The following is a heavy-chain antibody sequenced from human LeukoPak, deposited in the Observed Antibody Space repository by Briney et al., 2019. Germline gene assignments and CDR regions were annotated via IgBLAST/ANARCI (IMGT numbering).Heavy chain of an antibody. CDR2: IRSKAYGGTT. CDR3: TRGGYSSSWYRDAFDI. CDR1: GFTFGDYA. Sequence: GGSLRLSCTASGFTFGDYAMSWVRQAPGKGLEWVGFIRSKAYGGTTEYAASVKGRFTISRDDSKSIAYLQMNSLKTEDTAVYYCTRGGYSSSWYRDAFDIWGQGTMVTVSS. V-gene: IGHV3-49*04. D-gene: IGHD6-13*01. J-gene: IGHJ3*02.